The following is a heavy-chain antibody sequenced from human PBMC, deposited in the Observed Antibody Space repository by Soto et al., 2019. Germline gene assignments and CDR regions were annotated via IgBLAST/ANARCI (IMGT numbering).Heavy chain of an antibody. CDR2: IYHTGSA. J-gene: IGHJ4*01. CDR1: GDSIRSGNNY. V-gene: IGHV4-31*03. CDR3: ARDDSGIFGH. D-gene: IGHD3-10*01. Sequence: QVQLQESGPGLVKPSQTLSLTCSVSGDSIRSGNNYWSWIRQHPGKGLERIGYIYHTGSAYYNPSLKSRITISLDKFKNQFSLQLTSVTAADTAVYYCARDDSGIFGHWGHGTLVTVSS.